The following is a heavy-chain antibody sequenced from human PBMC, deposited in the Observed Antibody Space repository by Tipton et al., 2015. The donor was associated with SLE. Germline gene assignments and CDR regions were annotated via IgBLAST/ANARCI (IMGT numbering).Heavy chain of an antibody. CDR2: IYHSGST. CDR3: ARLRGYIWGSYRYDDAFDI. V-gene: IGHV4-59*04. CDR1: GVSINSHY. J-gene: IGHJ3*02. D-gene: IGHD3-16*02. Sequence: TLSLTCTVSGVSINSHYWSWIRQPPGKGLEWIGSIYHSGSTYYNPSLKSRVTISVDTSKNQFSLKLSSVTAADTAVYYCARLRGYIWGSYRYDDAFDIWGQGTMVTVSS.